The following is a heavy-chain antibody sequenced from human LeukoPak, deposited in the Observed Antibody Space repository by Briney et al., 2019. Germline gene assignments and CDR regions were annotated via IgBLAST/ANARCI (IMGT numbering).Heavy chain of an antibody. CDR1: GYTFTSYD. J-gene: IGHJ6*02. CDR2: MNPNSGNT. D-gene: IGHD3-22*01. V-gene: IGHV1-8*01. CDR3: ARWEGYYDQNGMDV. Sequence: ASVKVSCKASGYTFTSYDINRMRQATGQGLEWMGWMNPNSGNTGYAQKFQGRVTMTRNTSISTAYMELSSLRSEDTAVYYCARWEGYYDQNGMDVWGQGTTVTVSS.